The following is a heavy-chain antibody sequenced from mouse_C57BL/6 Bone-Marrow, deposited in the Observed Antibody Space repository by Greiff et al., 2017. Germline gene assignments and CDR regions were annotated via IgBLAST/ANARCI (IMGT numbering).Heavy chain of an antibody. Sequence: VQLQQSGGGLVKPGGSLKLSCAASGFTFSDYGMHWVRQAPEKGLEWVAYISSGSSTIYYADTVKGRFTITRDNAKNTLFLQMTSLRSEDTAMYYCARKNYYGSRRGDYAMDYWGQGTSVTVSS. J-gene: IGHJ4*01. CDR2: ISSGSSTI. V-gene: IGHV5-17*01. CDR3: ARKNYYGSRRGDYAMDY. CDR1: GFTFSDYG. D-gene: IGHD1-1*01.